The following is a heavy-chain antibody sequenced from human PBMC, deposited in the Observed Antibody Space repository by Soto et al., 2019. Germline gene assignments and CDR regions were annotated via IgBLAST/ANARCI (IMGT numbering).Heavy chain of an antibody. V-gene: IGHV4-31*03. D-gene: IGHD2-2*01. CDR2: IYYSGST. CDR1: GGSISSGGYY. Sequence: PSETLSLTCTVSGGSISSGGYYWIWIRHHPGKGLEWIGYIYYSGSTYYNPSLKSRVTISVDTSKNQFSLKLSSVTAADTAVYYRARDAVPAAINYYYGMDVWGQGTTVTVSS. CDR3: ARDAVPAAINYYYGMDV. J-gene: IGHJ6*02.